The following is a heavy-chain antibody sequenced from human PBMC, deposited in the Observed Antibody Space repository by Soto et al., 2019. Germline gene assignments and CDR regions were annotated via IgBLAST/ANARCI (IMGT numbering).Heavy chain of an antibody. CDR2: VSGSGGST. CDR1: GFTFSSYA. V-gene: IGHV3-23*01. Sequence: EVQLLESGGGLVQPGGSLRRSCAASGFTFSSYAISWVRQAPGKGLGWISEVSGSGGSTYYADSVKGRFTISRDKSKDTLYLQMNNLRAEDTAVYYCANPPDYNLNDFWVQGTLVTVYS. J-gene: IGHJ4*02. D-gene: IGHD1-20*01. CDR3: ANPPDYNLNDF.